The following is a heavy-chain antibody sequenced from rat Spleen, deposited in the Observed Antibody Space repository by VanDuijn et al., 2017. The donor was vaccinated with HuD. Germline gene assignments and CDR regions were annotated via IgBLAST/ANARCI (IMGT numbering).Heavy chain of an antibody. D-gene: IGHD1-1*01. J-gene: IGHJ1*01. V-gene: IGHV5-7*01. CDR1: GFTFSYYD. CDR2: ISYDGSST. CDR3: ARLDTTVVSYWYFDF. Sequence: EVHLVESSGGLVQPGRSLKLSCAASGFTFSYYDMAWVRQAPKKGLEWVATISYDGSSTYYRDSVKGRFTISRDNAKSTLYLQMDSLRSEDTATYYCARLDTTVVSYWYFDFWGPGTMVTVSS.